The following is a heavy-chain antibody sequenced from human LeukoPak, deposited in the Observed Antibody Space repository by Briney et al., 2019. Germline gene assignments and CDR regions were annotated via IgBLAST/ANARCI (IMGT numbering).Heavy chain of an antibody. CDR3: ARPLRESGYFYFDY. CDR1: GFTFSSYA. V-gene: IGHV3-30-3*01. J-gene: IGHJ4*02. D-gene: IGHD3-3*01. Sequence: PGGSLRLSCAASGFTFSSYAMHWVRQAPGKGLEWVAVISYDGSNKYYADSVKGRFTISRDNAKNSLYLQMNSLRAEDTAVYYCARPLRESGYFYFDYWGQGTLVTVSS. CDR2: ISYDGSNK.